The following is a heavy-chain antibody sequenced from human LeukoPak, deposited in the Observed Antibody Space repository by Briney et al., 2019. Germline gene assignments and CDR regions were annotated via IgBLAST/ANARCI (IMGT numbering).Heavy chain of an antibody. J-gene: IGHJ6*02. V-gene: IGHV4-59*08. CDR3: ARRWDFDGYGMDV. D-gene: IGHD1-26*01. CDR2: IYYSGST. CDR1: GGSISSYY. Sequence: SETLSLTCTVSGGSISSYYWSWIRQPPGKGLEWIGYIYYSGSTNYNPSLKSRVTISVDTSKNQFPLKLSSVTAADTAVYYCARRWDFDGYGMDVWGQGTTVTVSS.